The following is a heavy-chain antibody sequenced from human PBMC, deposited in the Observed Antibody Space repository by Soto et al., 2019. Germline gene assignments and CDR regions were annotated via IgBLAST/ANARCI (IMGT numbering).Heavy chain of an antibody. Sequence: GASVKVSCKASGYTFTGYYMHWVRQAPGQGLEWMGWINPNSGGTNYAQKFQGWVTMTRDTSISTAYMELSRLRSDDTAVYYCARPHDSSGHMLDYWGQGTLVTVS. CDR3: ARPHDSSGHMLDY. J-gene: IGHJ4*02. D-gene: IGHD3-22*01. CDR1: GYTFTGYY. CDR2: INPNSGGT. V-gene: IGHV1-2*04.